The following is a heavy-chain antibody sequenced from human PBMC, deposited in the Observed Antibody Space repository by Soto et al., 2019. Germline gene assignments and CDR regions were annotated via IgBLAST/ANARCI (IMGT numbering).Heavy chain of an antibody. CDR1: GYTCTSYE. V-gene: IGHV1-8*01. J-gene: IGHJ3*02. Sequence: ASGKVSCKSSGYTCTSYEINWVRQATGQGLEWMGWMNPNSGNTGYAQKFQGRVTMTRNTSISTAYMELSSLRSEDTAVYYCARGLLDDYIWGSYRDDAFDIWGQGTMVTVSS. D-gene: IGHD3-16*02. CDR3: ARGLLDDYIWGSYRDDAFDI. CDR2: MNPNSGNT.